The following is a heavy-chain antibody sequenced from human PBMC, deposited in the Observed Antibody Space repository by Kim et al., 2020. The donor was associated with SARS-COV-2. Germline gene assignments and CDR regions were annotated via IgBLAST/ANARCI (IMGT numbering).Heavy chain of an antibody. J-gene: IGHJ4*02. V-gene: IGHV3-33*01. CDR3: AREVRLVGAYYFDY. CDR1: GFTFSSYG. Sequence: GGSLRLSCAASGFTFSSYGMHWVRQAPGKGLEWVAVIWYDGSNKYYADSVKGRFTISRDNSKNTLYLQMNSLRAEDTAVYYCAREVRLVGAYYFDYWGQGTLVTVSS. CDR2: IWYDGSNK. D-gene: IGHD1-26*01.